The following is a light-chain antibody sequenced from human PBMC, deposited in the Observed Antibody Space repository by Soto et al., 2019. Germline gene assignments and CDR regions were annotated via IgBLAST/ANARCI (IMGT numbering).Light chain of an antibody. V-gene: IGKV1-5*01. Sequence: DIQMTQSPSTLSASVGDRVTITCRASQSLNNWLAWYQKRPGKAPKLLIYDASTLERGVPSRFSGTGSGTEFTLTISSLQPDDFATYDCQQYHRAPITFGQGTRREIK. CDR2: DAS. CDR3: QQYHRAPIT. J-gene: IGKJ5*01. CDR1: QSLNNW.